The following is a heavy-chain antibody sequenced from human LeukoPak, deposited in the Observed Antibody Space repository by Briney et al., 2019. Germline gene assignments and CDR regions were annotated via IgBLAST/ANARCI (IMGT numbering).Heavy chain of an antibody. CDR3: ARLSSEFYDLWSASYRPYRMDV. Sequence: KPSETLSLTCTVSGDSISGYSWSWIRQPPGKGLEWIGYIYKTGSTNYNPSLKSRVTISLDTSKKHFALKLTSVTAADTAVYYCARLSSEFYDLWSASYRPYRMDVWGQGTTVTVSS. J-gene: IGHJ6*02. D-gene: IGHD3-3*01. CDR2: IYKTGST. CDR1: GDSISGYS. V-gene: IGHV4-59*08.